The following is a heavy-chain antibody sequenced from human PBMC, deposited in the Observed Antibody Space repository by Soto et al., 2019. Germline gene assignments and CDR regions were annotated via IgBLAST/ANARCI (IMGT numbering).Heavy chain of an antibody. J-gene: IGHJ6*02. Sequence: RLSCAASGFTFSGSAMHWVRQASGKGLEWVGRIGSKANSYATAYGATVKGRYTMSRDDAKMTAYLQMNSLKTEDTAVYYCNRHPPPRLVGATNLYGLDVWGQGTTVKVSS. D-gene: IGHD1-26*01. CDR1: GFTFSGSA. V-gene: IGHV3-73*01. CDR2: IGSKANSYAT. CDR3: NRHPPPRLVGATNLYGLDV.